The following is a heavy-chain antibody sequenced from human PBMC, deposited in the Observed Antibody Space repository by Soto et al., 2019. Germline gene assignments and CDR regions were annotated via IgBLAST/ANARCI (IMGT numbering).Heavy chain of an antibody. CDR3: TRDFTWSEVY. Sequence: PVGSPRLSCVASGFTFSSFEMNWIRQAPGKGPEWIAVINPSGRTISYADSVKGRFTISRDNAKNSLYLQMNSLRDEDTAVYYCTRDFTWSEVYWGQGVQVTVSS. CDR1: GFTFSSFE. J-gene: IGHJ4*02. D-gene: IGHD3-3*01. V-gene: IGHV3-48*03. CDR2: INPSGRTI.